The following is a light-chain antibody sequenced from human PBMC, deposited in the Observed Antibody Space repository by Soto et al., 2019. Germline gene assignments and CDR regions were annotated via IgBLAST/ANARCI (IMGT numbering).Light chain of an antibody. Sequence: QSVLTQPASVSGSLGQSITISCTGTSSDVGGYKFVSWYQQHPGRAPKLIIYEVSNRPSGVSNRFSGSKSGNTASLTISGLQAEDEADYYCSSYTSSSTRVFGGGTKLTVL. CDR1: SSDVGGYKF. J-gene: IGLJ3*02. CDR3: SSYTSSSTRV. CDR2: EVS. V-gene: IGLV2-14*01.